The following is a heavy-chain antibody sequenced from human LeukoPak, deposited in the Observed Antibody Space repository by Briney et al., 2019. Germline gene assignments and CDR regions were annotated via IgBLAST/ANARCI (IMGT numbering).Heavy chain of an antibody. CDR1: GYTFTGYY. V-gene: IGHV1-2*02. CDR3: ARDIDYYGSGRSYFDY. J-gene: IGHJ4*02. D-gene: IGHD3-10*01. Sequence: ASVKVSCKASGYTFTGYYMHWVGQAPGQGLEWMGWINPNSGGTNYAQKFQGRVTMTRDTSISTAYMEVSRLRSDDTAVYYCARDIDYYGSGRSYFDYWGQGTLVTVSS. CDR2: INPNSGGT.